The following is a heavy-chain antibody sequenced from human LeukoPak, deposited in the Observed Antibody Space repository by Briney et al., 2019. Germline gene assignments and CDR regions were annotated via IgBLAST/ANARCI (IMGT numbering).Heavy chain of an antibody. V-gene: IGHV4-34*01. Sequence: SETLSLTCAVYGGSFSGYYWSWIRQPPGKGLEWIGEINHSGSTNYNPSLKSRVTISVDTSKNQFSLKLSSVTAADTAVYYCARGHSSSWYRHFDYWGQGTLVTVSS. J-gene: IGHJ4*02. CDR1: GGSFSGYY. CDR3: ARGHSSSWYRHFDY. D-gene: IGHD6-13*01. CDR2: INHSGST.